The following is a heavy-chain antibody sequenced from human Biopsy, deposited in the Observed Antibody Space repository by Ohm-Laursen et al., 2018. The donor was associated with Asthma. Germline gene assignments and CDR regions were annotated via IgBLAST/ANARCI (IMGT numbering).Heavy chain of an antibody. Sequence: SDTLSLTCTVSGGSISSSRYYWGWIRQAPGKGLEWIGSIYYSGNTYYNPSLKSRVTISVDTSKNQFSLKLSPVTATDTAVYYCANTIGGVAADYWGQGTLVTVSP. CDR1: GGSISSSRYY. V-gene: IGHV4-39*01. D-gene: IGHD3-16*01. CDR3: ANTIGGVAADY. J-gene: IGHJ4*02. CDR2: IYYSGNT.